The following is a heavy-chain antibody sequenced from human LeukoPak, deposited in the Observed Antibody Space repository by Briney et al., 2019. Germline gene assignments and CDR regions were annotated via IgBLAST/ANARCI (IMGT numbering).Heavy chain of an antibody. CDR1: GFTFSSYG. CDR3: TSWGDTTAEYFQR. V-gene: IGHV3-30*03. J-gene: IGHJ1*01. CDR2: ISYDGSNK. D-gene: IGHD2-21*02. Sequence: PGGSLRLSCAASGFTFSSYGMHWVRQAPGKGLEWVAVISYDGSNKYYADSVKGRFTISRDSAQNSMYLQMNSLRVEDTAVYYCTSWGDTTAEYFQRWGQGTLVTVSS.